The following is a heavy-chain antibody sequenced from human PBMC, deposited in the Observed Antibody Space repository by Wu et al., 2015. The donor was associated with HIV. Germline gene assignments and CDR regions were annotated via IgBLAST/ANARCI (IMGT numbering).Heavy chain of an antibody. Sequence: QEQLVQSGAEVKKPGSSVKVSCKTSGGTFGTFPINWIRQAPGQGLEWMGRIIPIVQTADYAQRFQGRVTITADESTDTAYLEVNSLKLEDTAVYFCAIVVVISGEDYWGQGTLVTVSS. CDR1: GGTFGTFP. J-gene: IGHJ4*02. CDR2: IIPIVQTA. V-gene: IGHV1-69*18. D-gene: IGHD3-22*01. CDR3: AIVVVISGEDY.